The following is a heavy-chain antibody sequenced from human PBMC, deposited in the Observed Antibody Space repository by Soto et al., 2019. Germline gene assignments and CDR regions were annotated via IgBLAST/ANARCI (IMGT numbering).Heavy chain of an antibody. J-gene: IGHJ5*02. CDR2: IYYSGST. Sequence: SETLSLTCTVSGGSISSYYWSWIRQPPGKGLEWIGYIYYSGSTNYNPSLKSRVTISVDTSKNQFSLKLSSVTAADTAVYYCASAGSSGSGSGWFDPWGQGTLVTVSS. D-gene: IGHD3-10*01. V-gene: IGHV4-59*08. CDR1: GGSISSYY. CDR3: ASAGSSGSGSGWFDP.